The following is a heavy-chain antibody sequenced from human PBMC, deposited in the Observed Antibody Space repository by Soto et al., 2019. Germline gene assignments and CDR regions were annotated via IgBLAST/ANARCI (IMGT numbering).Heavy chain of an antibody. Sequence: QVQLQESGPGLVKPSQTLSLTCTVSGGSISSGGYYWSWIRQHPGKGLEWIGYIYYSGSTYYNPALKSRVTISVDTSKNQFSLKLSSVTAADTAVYYCARYYDSSGSVDYWGQGTLVTVSS. D-gene: IGHD3-22*01. V-gene: IGHV4-31*03. CDR2: IYYSGST. CDR1: GGSISSGGYY. CDR3: ARYYDSSGSVDY. J-gene: IGHJ4*02.